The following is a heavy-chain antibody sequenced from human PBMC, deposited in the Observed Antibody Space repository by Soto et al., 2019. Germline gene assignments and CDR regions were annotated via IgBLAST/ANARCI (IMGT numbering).Heavy chain of an antibody. V-gene: IGHV3-7*01. Sequence: PGGSLRLSCAASGFTFSSYWMSWVRQAPGKGLEWVANIKQDGSEKYYVDSVKGRFTISRDNAKSSLYLQMNSLRAEDTAVYYCARSRLGYCTNGVCFDYYYYYGMDVWGQGTTVTVSS. CDR2: IKQDGSEK. J-gene: IGHJ6*02. CDR1: GFTFSSYW. D-gene: IGHD2-8*01. CDR3: ARSRLGYCTNGVCFDYYYYYGMDV.